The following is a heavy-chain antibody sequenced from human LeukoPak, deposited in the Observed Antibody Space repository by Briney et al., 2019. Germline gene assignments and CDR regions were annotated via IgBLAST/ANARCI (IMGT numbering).Heavy chain of an antibody. CDR1: GFTFSNAW. CDR3: ARVISDDYYYYMDV. V-gene: IGHV3-15*01. CDR2: IKSKTDGGTT. D-gene: IGHD3-3*02. J-gene: IGHJ6*03. Sequence: GGSLRLSCAASGFTFSNAWMSWVRQAPGKGLEWVGRIKSKTDGGTTDYAAPVKGRFTISRDDSKNTLYLQMNSLKTEDTAVYYCARVISDDYYYYMDVWGKGTTVTVSS.